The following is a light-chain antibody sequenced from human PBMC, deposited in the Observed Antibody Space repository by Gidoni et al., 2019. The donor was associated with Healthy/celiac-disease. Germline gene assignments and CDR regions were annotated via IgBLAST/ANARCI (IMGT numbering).Light chain of an antibody. J-gene: IGKJ3*01. CDR1: QGISSY. CDR3: KQRRGFT. Sequence: DIQLTQSPSFLSASVGDRVTITCRASQGISSYLAWYQQKPGKAPKLLIYAASTLQSGVPSRFSGSGSGTEFTLTISSLQPEDFATYYCKQRRGFTFGPGTKVDIK. CDR2: AAS. V-gene: IGKV1-9*01.